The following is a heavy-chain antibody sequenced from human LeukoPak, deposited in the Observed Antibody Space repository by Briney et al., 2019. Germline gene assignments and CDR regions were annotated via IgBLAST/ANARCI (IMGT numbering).Heavy chain of an antibody. D-gene: IGHD1-1*01. CDR1: GFTFSAYA. CDR2: ISNNGGSS. J-gene: IGHJ4*02. V-gene: IGHV3-64D*09. CDR3: VKITSVTGGDC. Sequence: GGSLRLSCSASGFTFSAYAMYWVRQAPGKGLEYVSGISNNGGSSFYADSVKGRFTISRDNSKNTLYLQMSSLRAEDTAVYYCVKITSVTGGDCWGQGTRLTVSS.